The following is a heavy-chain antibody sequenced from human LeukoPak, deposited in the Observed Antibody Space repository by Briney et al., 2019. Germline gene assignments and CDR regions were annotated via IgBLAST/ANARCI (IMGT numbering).Heavy chain of an antibody. CDR1: GGSISSTRYF. V-gene: IGHV4-39*07. Sequence: PSETLSLTCTVSGGSISSTRYFWGWIRQPPGKGLEWIGSIHYSESTYYNPSLKSRVTISVDTSKNQFSLKLSSATAADTAVYFCARVCPPSYGPAGYFDPWGQGTLVTVSS. J-gene: IGHJ5*02. CDR2: IHYSEST. D-gene: IGHD5-12*01. CDR3: ARVCPPSYGPAGYFDP.